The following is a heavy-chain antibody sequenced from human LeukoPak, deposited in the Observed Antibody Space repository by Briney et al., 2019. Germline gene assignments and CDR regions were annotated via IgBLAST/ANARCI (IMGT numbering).Heavy chain of an antibody. CDR2: TRNKANSYTT. V-gene: IGHV3-72*01. CDR3: TRVSNYVYYFHY. Sequence: GGSLRLSCAASGFTFSDHYMDWVRQAPGKGLEWVGRTRNKANSYTTEYAASVKGRFTISRDDSKNSLYLQMNSLKTEDTAVYYCTRVSNYVYYFHYWWRGTLVTVSS. CDR1: GFTFSDHY. J-gene: IGHJ4*02. D-gene: IGHD4-11*01.